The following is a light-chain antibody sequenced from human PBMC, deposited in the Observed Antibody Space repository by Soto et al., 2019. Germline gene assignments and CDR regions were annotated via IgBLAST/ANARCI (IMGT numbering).Light chain of an antibody. J-gene: IGKJ1*01. CDR2: GAS. V-gene: IGKV3-15*01. CDR1: QSVSSE. CDR3: QHYNDWPPTWT. Sequence: EIVMTQSPATLSVSPGERATLSCRASQSVSSELAWYQQKPGQAPRVLIHGASTRATGIPARFSGSGSGTEFTLTISSMQSEDFAVYYCQHYNDWPPTWTFGQGTRVEIK.